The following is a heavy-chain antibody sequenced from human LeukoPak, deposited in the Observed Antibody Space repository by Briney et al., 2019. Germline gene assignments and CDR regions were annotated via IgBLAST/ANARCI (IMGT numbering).Heavy chain of an antibody. J-gene: IGHJ4*02. CDR2: IYSGGDT. CDR1: GFTVTNYY. CDR3: TRDPDG. V-gene: IGHV3-66*01. Sequence: GGSLILSCAASGFTVTNYYMSWVRQAPGNGLEWVSVIYSGGDTIYGDSLKGRFTLSRDNSNSIFYLQMNSLRAEDTAVYYCTRDPDGWGQGTLVTVSS.